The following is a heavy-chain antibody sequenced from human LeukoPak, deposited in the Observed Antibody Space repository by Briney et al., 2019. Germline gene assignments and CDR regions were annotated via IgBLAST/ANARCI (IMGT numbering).Heavy chain of an antibody. V-gene: IGHV3-48*01. Sequence: SGGSLRLSCAASVFTFSIYSMNGVRQAPGRGREWVSYITSSSSTIQYADSAKGRFTVSRDNAKNSLYLQMNSLRAEDTAVYYCARGAAYYVNDYWGQGALVTVSS. CDR3: ARGAAYYVNDY. CDR1: VFTFSIYS. D-gene: IGHD1-26*01. J-gene: IGHJ4*02. CDR2: ITSSSSTI.